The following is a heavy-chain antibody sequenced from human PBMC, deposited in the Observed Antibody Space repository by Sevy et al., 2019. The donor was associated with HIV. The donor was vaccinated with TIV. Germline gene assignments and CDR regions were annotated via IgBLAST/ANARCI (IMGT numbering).Heavy chain of an antibody. CDR2: IYYNGHI. V-gene: IGHV4-59*08. D-gene: IGHD1-26*01. CDR3: AGGNAWGRGYS. J-gene: IGHJ4*02. CDR1: GGSITSLY. Sequence: SETLSLTCTVSGGSITSLYWNWIRQPPGKGLEWIANIYYNGHINYNPSLKSRVTLSLDTSKNQFSVRLSSVTAADTGMYYCAGGNAWGRGYSWGQGTLVTVSS.